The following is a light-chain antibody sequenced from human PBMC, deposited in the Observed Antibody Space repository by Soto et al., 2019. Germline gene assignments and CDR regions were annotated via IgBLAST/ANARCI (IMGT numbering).Light chain of an antibody. Sequence: EIVLTQSPGTLSLSPGERATLSCRASQSVSSNYVTWYHQRPGQAPRLLIYDASRRATGIPARFSGSGSGTDFSLTISRLEPEDFAVYYCQHYDSSRWTFGRGTKVEIK. J-gene: IGKJ1*01. CDR2: DAS. V-gene: IGKV3-20*01. CDR1: QSVSSNY. CDR3: QHYDSSRWT.